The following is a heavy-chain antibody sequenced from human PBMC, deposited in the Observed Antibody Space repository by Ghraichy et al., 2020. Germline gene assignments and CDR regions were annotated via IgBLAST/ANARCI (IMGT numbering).Heavy chain of an antibody. CDR3: ARVPNCSSTSCSYYYYYYGMDV. Sequence: SETLSLTCAVYGGSFSGYYWSWIRQPPGKGLEWIGEINHSGSTNYNPSLKSRVTISVDTSKKQFSLKLSSVTAADTAVYYCARVPNCSSTSCSYYYYYYGMDVWGQGTTVTVSS. D-gene: IGHD2-2*01. CDR2: INHSGST. J-gene: IGHJ6*02. V-gene: IGHV4-34*01. CDR1: GGSFSGYY.